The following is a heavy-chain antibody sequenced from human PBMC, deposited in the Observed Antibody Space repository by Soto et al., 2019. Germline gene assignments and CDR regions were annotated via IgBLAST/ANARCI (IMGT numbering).Heavy chain of an antibody. CDR3: ARDVGYCSSTSCYSYYYYGMDV. CDR1: GGSISSGGYY. V-gene: IGHV4-31*03. CDR2: IYYSGST. J-gene: IGHJ6*02. D-gene: IGHD2-2*03. Sequence: QVQLQESGPGLVKPSQTLSLTCTVSGGSISSGGYYWSWIRQQPGKRLEWIGYIYYSGSTYYNPSLKSRVTISVETSKNQFSLKLSSVTAADTAVYYCARDVGYCSSTSCYSYYYYGMDVWGQGTTVTVSS.